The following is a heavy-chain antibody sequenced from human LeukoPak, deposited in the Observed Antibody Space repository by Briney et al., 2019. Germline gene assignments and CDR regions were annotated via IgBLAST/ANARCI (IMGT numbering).Heavy chain of an antibody. CDR1: GFTVSSNY. CDR2: IYSGGST. Sequence: GGSLRLSCAASGFTVSSNYMSWVRQAPGKGLEWVSVIYSGGSTYYAASVKGRFTISRDNSKNTLYLQMNSLRAEDTAVYYCARVYYDSSGYSNFDYWGQGTLVTVSS. V-gene: IGHV3-66*01. J-gene: IGHJ4*02. D-gene: IGHD3-22*01. CDR3: ARVYYDSSGYSNFDY.